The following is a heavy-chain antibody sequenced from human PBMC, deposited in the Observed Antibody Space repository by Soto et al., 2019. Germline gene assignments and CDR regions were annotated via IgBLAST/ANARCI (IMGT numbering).Heavy chain of an antibody. V-gene: IGHV3-48*02. CDR2: ISSSSSTI. CDR3: ARDDVAGSYSAHYFDY. J-gene: IGHJ4*01. CDR1: VFTCSSYS. D-gene: IGHD1-26*01. Sequence: GSLRLSGAASVFTCSSYSMNWVRQAPGKGLEWVSYISSSSSTIYYADSVKGRFTISRDNAKNSLYLQMNSLRDEDTAVYYCARDDVAGSYSAHYFDYWGHG.